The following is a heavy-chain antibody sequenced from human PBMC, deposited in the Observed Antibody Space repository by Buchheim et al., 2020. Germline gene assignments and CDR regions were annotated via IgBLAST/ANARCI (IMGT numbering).Heavy chain of an antibody. V-gene: IGHV4-39*01. J-gene: IGHJ4*02. CDR3: ARQGTVWYEVDY. CDR1: GASISTRNYY. CDR2: IHYRGNT. Sequence: QLQLLESGPGLVKPSETLSLTCTVSGASISTRNYYWVWIRRPPGKGLESIGSIHYRGNTYYNPSLKSLVTISVDTSENHFSLKLSSVTAADTAVYYCARQGTVWYEVDYWGQGTL. D-gene: IGHD6-13*01.